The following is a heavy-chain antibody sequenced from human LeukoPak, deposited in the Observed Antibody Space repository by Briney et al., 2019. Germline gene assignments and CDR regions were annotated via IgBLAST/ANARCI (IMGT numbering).Heavy chain of an antibody. D-gene: IGHD2-2*02. V-gene: IGHV1-24*01. J-gene: IGHJ4*02. CDR1: GYTLTELS. CDR2: FDPEDGET. Sequence: ASVKVSCKVSGYTLTELSMHWVRQAPGKGLEWMGGFDPEDGETIYAQKFQGRVTITTDESTSTAYMELSSLRSEDTAVYYCASAGSYCSSTSCYNYWGQGTLVTVSS. CDR3: ASAGSYCSSTSCYNY.